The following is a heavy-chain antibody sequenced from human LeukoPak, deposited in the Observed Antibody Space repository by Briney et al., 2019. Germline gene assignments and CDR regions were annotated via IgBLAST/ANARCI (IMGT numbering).Heavy chain of an antibody. CDR1: GVTFSSYG. Sequence: QPGRSLRLSCAASGVTFSSYGMHWVRQAPGKGLERVAVIWYDGSNKYYADSVKGRFTISRDNSKNTLYLQMNSLRAEDTAAYYCARDVRGGAFDIWGQGTMVTVSS. CDR3: ARDVRGGAFDI. V-gene: IGHV3-33*01. CDR2: IWYDGSNK. J-gene: IGHJ3*02. D-gene: IGHD3-10*02.